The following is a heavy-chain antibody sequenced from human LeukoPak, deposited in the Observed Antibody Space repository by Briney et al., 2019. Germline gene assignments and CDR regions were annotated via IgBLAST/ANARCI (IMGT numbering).Heavy chain of an antibody. D-gene: IGHD4-11*01. CDR3: AKDAYYSIYYFDY. CDR1: GYTFTSYD. CDR2: MNPNSGNT. J-gene: IGHJ4*02. V-gene: IGHV1-8*02. Sequence: ASVKVSCKASGYTFTSYDINWVRQATGQGLEWMGWMNPNSGNTGYAQKLQGRVTMTTDTSTSTAYMELRSLRSDDTAVYYCAKDAYYSIYYFDYWGQGTLVTVSS.